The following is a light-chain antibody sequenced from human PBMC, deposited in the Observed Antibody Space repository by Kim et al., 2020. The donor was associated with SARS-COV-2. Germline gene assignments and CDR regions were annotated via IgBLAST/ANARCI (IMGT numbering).Light chain of an antibody. CDR3: QQANSLPT. Sequence: SASVGDRVTITCRASQDISSWLAWYQQKPGKAPKLLIYAASNLQSGVPSRFSGSGSGTDFTLTISSLQPEDFATYYCQQANSLPTFGGGTKVDIK. V-gene: IGKV1-12*01. CDR2: AAS. J-gene: IGKJ4*01. CDR1: QDISSW.